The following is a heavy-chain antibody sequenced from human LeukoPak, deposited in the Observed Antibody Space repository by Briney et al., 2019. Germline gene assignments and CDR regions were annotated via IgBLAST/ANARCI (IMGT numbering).Heavy chain of an antibody. J-gene: IGHJ3*02. D-gene: IGHD6-13*01. CDR3: ARDLISIAAAGTRDAFDI. V-gene: IGHV1-2*02. Sequence: ASVKVSCKASGYTFSGYYMHWVRQAPGQGLEWMGWINPNSGGTNYAQKFQGRVTMTRDTSISTAYMELSRLRSDDTAVYYCARDLISIAAAGTRDAFDIWGQGTMVTASS. CDR2: INPNSGGT. CDR1: GYTFSGYY.